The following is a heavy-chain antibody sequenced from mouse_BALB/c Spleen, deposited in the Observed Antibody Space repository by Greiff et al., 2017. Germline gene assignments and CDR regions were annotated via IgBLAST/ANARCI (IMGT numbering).Heavy chain of an antibody. CDR2: IYPGSGST. V-gene: IGHV1-55*01. CDR1: GYNFTSYW. D-gene: IGHD1-1*01. J-gene: IGHJ4*01. CDR3: ARGYGSSPYAMDY. Sequence: VQLHQPGAELVKPGTSVKLSCKASGYNFTSYWINWVKLRPGQGLEWIGDIYPGSGSTNYNEKFKSKATLTVDTSSSTAYMQLSSLASEDSALYYCARGYGSSPYAMDYWGQGTSVTVSS.